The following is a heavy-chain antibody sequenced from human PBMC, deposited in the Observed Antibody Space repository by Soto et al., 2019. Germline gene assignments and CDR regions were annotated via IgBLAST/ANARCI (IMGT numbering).Heavy chain of an antibody. Sequence: QMQLQESGPELVKPSQTLSLICTVSGYSMTSGGYYWSWIRHLPGKGLEWIGYIYYSRGTQFNPSFKRQVSMSVDTSKSQFSLRLSSVTAADTAVYYCATLLGSHQHYYFGIDVWGQGTTVTVSS. J-gene: IGHJ6*02. CDR1: GYSMTSGGYY. D-gene: IGHD2-2*01. V-gene: IGHV4-31*01. CDR3: ATLLGSHQHYYFGIDV. CDR2: IYYSRGT.